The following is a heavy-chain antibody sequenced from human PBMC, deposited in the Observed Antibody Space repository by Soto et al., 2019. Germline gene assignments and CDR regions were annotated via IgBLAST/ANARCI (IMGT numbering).Heavy chain of an antibody. CDR1: GGSISSGNYY. CDR3: AIGSYYYDGSGYYQY. D-gene: IGHD3-22*01. J-gene: IGHJ4*02. CDR2: IYYSGST. V-gene: IGHV4-30-4*01. Sequence: SETLSLTCTVSGGSISSGNYYWSWIRQPPGKGLEWIGYIYYSGSTYYNPSLKSRVTISVDTSKNQFSLKLSSVTAADTGVYYCAIGSYYYDGSGYYQYWGQGTLVTVPS.